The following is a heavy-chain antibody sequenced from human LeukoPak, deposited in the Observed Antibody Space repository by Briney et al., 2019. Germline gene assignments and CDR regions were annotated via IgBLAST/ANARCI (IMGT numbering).Heavy chain of an antibody. CDR2: ISYDGSNK. J-gene: IGHJ4*02. V-gene: IGHV3-30*18. Sequence: GGSLRLSCAASGFTFSSYGMHWVRQAPGKGLEWVAVISYDGSNKYYADSVKGRFTISRDNSKNTLYLQMNSLRAEDTAVYYCAKGYYFDYWGQGTLVTVPS. CDR3: AKGYYFDY. CDR1: GFTFSSYG.